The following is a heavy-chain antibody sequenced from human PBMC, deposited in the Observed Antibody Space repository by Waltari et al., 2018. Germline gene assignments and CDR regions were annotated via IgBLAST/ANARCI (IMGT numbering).Heavy chain of an antibody. CDR3: ARLAWYYDFWSGPDY. J-gene: IGHJ4*02. CDR2: ISYDGSNK. D-gene: IGHD3-3*01. CDR1: GFTFSSYA. V-gene: IGHV3-30-3*01. Sequence: QVQLVESGGGVVQPGRSLRLSCAASGFTFSSYAMHWVRQAPGKGLWWVAVISYDGSNKYYADSVKGRFTISRDNSKNTLYLQMNSLRAEDTAVYYCARLAWYYDFWSGPDYWGQGTLVTVSS.